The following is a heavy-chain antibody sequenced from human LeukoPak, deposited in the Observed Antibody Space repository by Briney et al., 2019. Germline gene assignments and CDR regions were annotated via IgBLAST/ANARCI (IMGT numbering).Heavy chain of an antibody. CDR3: ARGRDLDY. D-gene: IGHD5-24*01. CDR1: GFTFPYYW. V-gene: IGHV3-7*01. Sequence: GGSLRLSCAASGFTFPYYWMTWVRQAPGKGLEWVANLKQDGSEKYYMDSVRGRFTISRDNAKNSLYLQMNSLRAEHTAVYYCARGRDLDYWGQGTLVTVSS. J-gene: IGHJ4*02. CDR2: LKQDGSEK.